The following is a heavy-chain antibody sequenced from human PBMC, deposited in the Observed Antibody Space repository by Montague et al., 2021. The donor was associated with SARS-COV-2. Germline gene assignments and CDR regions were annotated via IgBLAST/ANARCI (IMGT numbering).Heavy chain of an antibody. J-gene: IGHJ4*02. CDR3: MRAGGRVNRPPV. CDR1: GGSIMAPDC. Sequence: SETLSLTCAVSGGSIMAPDCWCWVRQPPGKGLEWIGEIYEWGTTNHNPSLKSRVTMSVDKSKNQVSLELKSVTAADTALYYWMRAGGRVNRPPVWGQGVLVTVSS. D-gene: IGHD4-23*01. V-gene: IGHV4-4*02. CDR2: IYEWGTT.